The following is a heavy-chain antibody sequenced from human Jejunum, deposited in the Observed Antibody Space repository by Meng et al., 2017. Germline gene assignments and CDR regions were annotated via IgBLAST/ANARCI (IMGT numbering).Heavy chain of an antibody. D-gene: IGHD3-10*01. V-gene: IGHV3-30*01. J-gene: IGHJ4*02. CDR2: MSYDGDRE. CDR3: GREPSFGEHDY. CDR1: GFTFSAYT. Sequence: QVQLVGSGGGGVQPGRSLRLSCAAAGFTFSAYTMHWVRQAPGKGPEWLTAMSYDGDREYYADSVKGRFTISRDNSKNTLYLQMDSLTPEDSAVYYCGREPSFGEHDYWGQGTLVTVSS.